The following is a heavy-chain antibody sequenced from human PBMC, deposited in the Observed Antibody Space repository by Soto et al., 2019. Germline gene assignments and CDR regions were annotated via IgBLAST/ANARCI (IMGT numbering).Heavy chain of an antibody. CDR2: IKSKTDGGTT. CDR3: TTELPPVGIPDY. CDR1: GFTYSNAW. J-gene: IGHJ4*02. D-gene: IGHD2-21*01. V-gene: IGHV3-15*01. Sequence: GGSLRLSCAASGFTYSNAWMSWVRQAPGKGLEWVGRIKSKTDGGTTDYAAPVKGRFTISRDDSKNTLYLQMNSLKTEDTAVYYCTTELPPVGIPDYWGQGTLVTVSS.